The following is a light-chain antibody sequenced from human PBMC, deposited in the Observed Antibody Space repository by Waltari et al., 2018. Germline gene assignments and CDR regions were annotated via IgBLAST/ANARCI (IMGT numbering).Light chain of an antibody. Sequence: DIQMTQSPSSLSASVGDRVTITCRASQSITTFLNWYQQRPGKAPKLLIYASSSLQSGVPSRFSGSGSGTDFTLTTSSLQPEDFATYYCQQSYSTPSFGGGTKVEI. J-gene: IGKJ4*01. CDR3: QQSYSTPS. V-gene: IGKV1-39*01. CDR2: ASS. CDR1: QSITTF.